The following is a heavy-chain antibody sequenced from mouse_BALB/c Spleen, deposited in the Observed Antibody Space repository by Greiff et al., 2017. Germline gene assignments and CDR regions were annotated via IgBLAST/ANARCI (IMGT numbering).Heavy chain of an antibody. D-gene: IGHD2-1*01. V-gene: IGHV8-8*01. J-gene: IGHJ1*01. CDR1: GFSLSTSGMG. Sequence: QVILKESGPGILKPSQTLSLTCSFSGFSLSTSGMGVGWICPPSGQGLEWLAHIWWDDDKYYNPFMKSQLTISKDTSRNQVILKITSVDTADTATYYCARRDYGNWYFDDWGAGTTVTVSS. CDR2: IWWDDDK. CDR3: ARRDYGNWYFDD.